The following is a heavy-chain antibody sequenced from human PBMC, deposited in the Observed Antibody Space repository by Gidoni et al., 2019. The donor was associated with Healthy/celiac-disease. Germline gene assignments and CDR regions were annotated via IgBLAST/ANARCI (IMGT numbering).Heavy chain of an antibody. Sequence: QVQLQESGPGLVKPSQTLSLTCTFSGGSISSGDYYWSWIRQPPGKGLEWIGYIYYSGSTYYNPSLKSRVTISVDTSKNQFSLKLSSVTAADTAVYYCAREGRDYGDYPIIGYFDYWGQGTLVT. CDR3: AREGRDYGDYPIIGYFDY. CDR1: GGSISSGDYY. D-gene: IGHD4-17*01. CDR2: IYYSGST. V-gene: IGHV4-30-4*01. J-gene: IGHJ4*02.